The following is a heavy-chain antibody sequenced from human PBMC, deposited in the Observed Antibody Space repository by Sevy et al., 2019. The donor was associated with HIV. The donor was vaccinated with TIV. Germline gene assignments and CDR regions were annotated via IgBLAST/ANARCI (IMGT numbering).Heavy chain of an antibody. CDR3: TSYPGYYYDSSGYYRFDY. D-gene: IGHD3-22*01. Sequence: GGSLRLSCTASGFTFGDYAMSWFRQAPGKGLEWVGFIRSKAYGGTTEYAASVKGRFTISRDDSKSIAYLQMNSLKTEDTAVYYCTSYPGYYYDSSGYYRFDYWGQGTLITVSS. J-gene: IGHJ4*02. V-gene: IGHV3-49*03. CDR1: GFTFGDYA. CDR2: IRSKAYGGTT.